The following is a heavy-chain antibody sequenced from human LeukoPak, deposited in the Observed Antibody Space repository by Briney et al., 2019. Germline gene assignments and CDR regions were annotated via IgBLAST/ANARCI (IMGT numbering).Heavy chain of an antibody. CDR2: TYFRSKWYS. D-gene: IGHD4-23*01. CDR3: AREVATDAAHNWFDP. V-gene: IGHV6-1*01. Sequence: SQTLSLTCAISGDSVSSNTASWSWLRQSPSRGLEWLGRTYFRSKWYSYYAVSVKSRIAINGDTSKNQFSLLLYSVTPEDTAVYYCAREVATDAAHNWFDPWGQGTLVTVSS. J-gene: IGHJ5*02. CDR1: GDSVSSNTAS.